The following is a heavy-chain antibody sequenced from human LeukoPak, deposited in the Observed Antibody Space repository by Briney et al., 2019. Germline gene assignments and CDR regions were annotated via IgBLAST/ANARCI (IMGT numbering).Heavy chain of an antibody. CDR3: ASDSGRYSSSWYAFDY. J-gene: IGHJ4*02. CDR2: IYYSGST. CDR1: GGSISSGGYS. D-gene: IGHD6-13*01. V-gene: IGHV4-30-4*07. Sequence: TLSLTCAVSGGSISSGGYSWSWIRQPPGKGLEWIGYIYYSGSTYYNPSLKGRVTISVDTSKNQFSLKLSSVTAADTAVYYCASDSGRYSSSWYAFDYWGQGTLVTVSS.